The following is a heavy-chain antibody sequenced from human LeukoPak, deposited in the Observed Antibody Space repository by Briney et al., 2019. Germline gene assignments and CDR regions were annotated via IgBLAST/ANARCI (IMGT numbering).Heavy chain of an antibody. D-gene: IGHD3-22*01. CDR2: IRYDGSNK. V-gene: IGHV3-30*02. CDR3: AKDTEYYYYDSSGYPEGGFDY. CDR1: GFTFSSYG. J-gene: IGHJ4*02. Sequence: GGSLRLSCAASGFTFSSYGMHWVRQAPGKGLEWVAFIRYDGSNKYYADSVKGRFTISRDNSKNTLYLQMNSLRAEDTAVYYCAKDTEYYYYDSSGYPEGGFDYWGQETLVTVSS.